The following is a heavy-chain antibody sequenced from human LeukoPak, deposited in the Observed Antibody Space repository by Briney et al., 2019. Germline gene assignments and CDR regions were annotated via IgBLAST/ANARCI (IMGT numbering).Heavy chain of an antibody. V-gene: IGHV3-66*01. J-gene: IGHJ6*03. CDR2: IYSGGST. Sequence: GGSLRLSCAASGFTVSSNYMSWVRQAPGKGLEWVSVIYSGGSTYYADSVKGRFTISRDNSKNTLYLQMNSLRAEDTAVYYCARGPGDGYNPRGSYYYYMDVWGKGTTVTISS. CDR1: GFTVSSNY. D-gene: IGHD5-24*01. CDR3: ARGPGDGYNPRGSYYYYMDV.